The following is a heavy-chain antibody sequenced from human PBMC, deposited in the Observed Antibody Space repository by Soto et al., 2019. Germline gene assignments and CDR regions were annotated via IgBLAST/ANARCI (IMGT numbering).Heavy chain of an antibody. CDR2: IWYDGSNK. J-gene: IGHJ4*02. Sequence: GGSLRLSCAASGFTFSSYGMHWVRQAPGKGLEWVAVIWYDGSNKYYADSVKGRFTISRDNSKNTLYLQMNSLRAEDTAVYYCAREGSSSWYGSDWGQGTLVTVSS. D-gene: IGHD6-13*01. V-gene: IGHV3-33*01. CDR3: AREGSSSWYGSD. CDR1: GFTFSSYG.